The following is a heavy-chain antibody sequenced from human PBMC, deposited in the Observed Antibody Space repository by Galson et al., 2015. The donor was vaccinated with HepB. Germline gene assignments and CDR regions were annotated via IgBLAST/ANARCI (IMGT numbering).Heavy chain of an antibody. CDR1: GYTFTSYY. J-gene: IGHJ5*02. CDR3: ARGIVLMVYAIRRWFDP. CDR2: INPNSGGT. D-gene: IGHD2-8*01. Sequence: SVKVSCKASGYTFTSYYMHWVRQAPGQGLEWMGWINPNSGGTNYAQKFQGRVTMTRDTSISTAYMELSRLRSDDTAVYYCARGIVLMVYAIRRWFDPWGQGTLVTVSS. V-gene: IGHV1-2*02.